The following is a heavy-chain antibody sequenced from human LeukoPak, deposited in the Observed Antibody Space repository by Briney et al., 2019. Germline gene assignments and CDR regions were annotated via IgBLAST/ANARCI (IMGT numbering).Heavy chain of an antibody. V-gene: IGHV3-23*01. J-gene: IGHJ4*02. Sequence: GGSLRLSCAASGFTFTSYAMSWVRQAPGKGLEWVSAISGSGGDTYYADSVKGRFTISRDNSENTLFLQMNSLRAEDTAVYYCAKGMTYYYDTSGYSGFDYWGQGTLVTVSS. CDR2: ISGSGGDT. D-gene: IGHD3-22*01. CDR3: AKGMTYYYDTSGYSGFDY. CDR1: GFTFTSYA.